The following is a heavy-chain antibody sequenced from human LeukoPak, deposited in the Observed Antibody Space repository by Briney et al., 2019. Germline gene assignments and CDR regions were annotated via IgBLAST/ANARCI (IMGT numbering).Heavy chain of an antibody. CDR1: GGSISSYY. J-gene: IGHJ5*02. CDR2: IYYSGST. Sequence: PSETLSLTCTVSGGSISSYYWSWIRQPPGKGLEWIGYIYYSGSTNYNPSLKNRVTISVDTSKNQFSLKLSSVTAADTAVYYCARVGGTNWFDPWGQGTLVTVSS. V-gene: IGHV4-59*01. CDR3: ARVGGTNWFDP. D-gene: IGHD1-14*01.